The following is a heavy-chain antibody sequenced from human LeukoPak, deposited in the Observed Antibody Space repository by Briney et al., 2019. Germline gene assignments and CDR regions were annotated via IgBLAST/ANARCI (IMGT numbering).Heavy chain of an antibody. D-gene: IGHD3-10*01. Sequence: QSGGSLRLSCAASGFTFSSYAMSWVRQAPGKGLEWVSAISGSGGSTYYADSVKGRFTISRDNSKNTLYLKMNSLRAEDTAVYYCATPPQHMVRGVIISYYYYYMDVWGKGTTVTVSS. CDR1: GFTFSSYA. CDR3: ATPPQHMVRGVIISYYYYYMDV. V-gene: IGHV3-23*01. CDR2: ISGSGGST. J-gene: IGHJ6*03.